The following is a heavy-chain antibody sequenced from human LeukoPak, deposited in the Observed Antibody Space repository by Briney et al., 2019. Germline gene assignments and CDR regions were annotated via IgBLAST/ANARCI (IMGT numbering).Heavy chain of an antibody. CDR2: INHSGST. D-gene: IGHD5-18*01. CDR3: ARASRLTAYMDV. Sequence: PSETLSLTCAVYGGSFSGYYWSWIRQPPGKGLQWIGEINHSGSTNYNPSLKSRVTISVDTSKNQFSLKLSSVTAADTAVYYCARASRLTAYMDVWGKGTTVTVSS. V-gene: IGHV4-34*01. J-gene: IGHJ6*03. CDR1: GGSFSGYY.